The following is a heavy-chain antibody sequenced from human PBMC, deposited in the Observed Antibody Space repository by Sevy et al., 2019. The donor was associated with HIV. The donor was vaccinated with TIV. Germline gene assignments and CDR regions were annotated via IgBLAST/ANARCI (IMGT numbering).Heavy chain of an antibody. J-gene: IGHJ4*02. CDR2: IFYNGVT. V-gene: IGHV4-59*08. Sequence: SETLSLTCTVSGGSINNYYWSWIRQSPGKGLEWIGYIFYNGVTRYSPSLKSRVTISVDTSKNKFSLKLNSLTAADTAVYYCARHVAVPYFREGFDYWGQGTLVTVSS. CDR1: GGSINNYY. CDR3: ARHVAVPYFREGFDY. D-gene: IGHD3-10*02.